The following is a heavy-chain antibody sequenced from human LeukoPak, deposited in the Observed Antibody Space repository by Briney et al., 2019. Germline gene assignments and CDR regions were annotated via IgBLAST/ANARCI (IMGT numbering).Heavy chain of an antibody. V-gene: IGHV3-23*01. J-gene: IGHJ4*02. CDR3: AKEYDFWSGSSYYFDY. D-gene: IGHD3-3*01. CDR2: ISRSGGTT. CDR1: GFTFSSSA. Sequence: GGSLRLSCAASGFTFSSSAMSWARQAPGKGLEWVSTISRSGGTTDYADSVKGRFTISRDNSKNTLYLQMNSLRAEDTAIYYCAKEYDFWSGSSYYFDYWGQGTLVTVSS.